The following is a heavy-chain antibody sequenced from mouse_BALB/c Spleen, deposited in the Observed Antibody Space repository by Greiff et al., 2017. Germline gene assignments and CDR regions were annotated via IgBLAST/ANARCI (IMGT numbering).Heavy chain of an antibody. CDR2: IDPANGNT. Sequence: VQLQQSGAELVKPGASVKLSCTASGFNIKDTYMHWVKQRPEQGLEWIGRIDPANGNTKYDPKFQGKATITADTSSNTAYLQLSSLTSEDTAVYYCARNCGSGYDYWGQGTTLTVSA. CDR3: ARNCGSGYDY. CDR1: GFNIKDTY. V-gene: IGHV14-3*02. J-gene: IGHJ2*01. D-gene: IGHD1-1*01.